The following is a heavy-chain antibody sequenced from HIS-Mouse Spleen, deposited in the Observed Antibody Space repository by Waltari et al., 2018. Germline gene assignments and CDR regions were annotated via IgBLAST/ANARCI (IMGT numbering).Heavy chain of an antibody. CDR3: AREIPYSSSWYDWYFDL. Sequence: QLQLQESGPGLVKPSETLSLTCTVSGGSISSSSYHWGWIRQPPGKGLEWIGSIYYRGATYYNPSLKGRVPISVDTSKNQFSLKLSSVTAADTAVYYCAREIPYSSSWYDWYFDLWGRGTLVTVSS. D-gene: IGHD6-13*01. V-gene: IGHV4-39*07. CDR2: IYYRGAT. J-gene: IGHJ2*01. CDR1: GGSISSSSYH.